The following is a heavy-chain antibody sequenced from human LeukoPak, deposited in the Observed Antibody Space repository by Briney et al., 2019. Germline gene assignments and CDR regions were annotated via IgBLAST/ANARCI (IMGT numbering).Heavy chain of an antibody. Sequence: SVKVSCKTSGDTFSSYAISWVRQAPGQGLEWMGGIIPIFGTADYAQKFQGRVTITADESTSTAYMELSSLRSEDTAVYYCATEPRLLWDLDAFDIWGQGTMVIVSS. V-gene: IGHV1-69*13. D-gene: IGHD3-3*01. CDR2: IIPIFGTA. J-gene: IGHJ3*02. CDR3: ATEPRLLWDLDAFDI. CDR1: GDTFSSYA.